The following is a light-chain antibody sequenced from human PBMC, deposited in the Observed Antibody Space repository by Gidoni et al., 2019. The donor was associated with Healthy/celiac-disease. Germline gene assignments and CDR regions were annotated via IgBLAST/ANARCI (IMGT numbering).Light chain of an antibody. V-gene: IGKV1-13*02. J-gene: IGKJ4*01. Sequence: AIQLTQSPSSLSASVGDRVTITFRASQGISSALAWYQQKTGKAPKLLIYDASSLESGVPSRFSGSGSGTEFTLTISSLQPEDFATYYCQQFNSYPLTFGGGTKVEIK. CDR1: QGISSA. CDR3: QQFNSYPLT. CDR2: DAS.